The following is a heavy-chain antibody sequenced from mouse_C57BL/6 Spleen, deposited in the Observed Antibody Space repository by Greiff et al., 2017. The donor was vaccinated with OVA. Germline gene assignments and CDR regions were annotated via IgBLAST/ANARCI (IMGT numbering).Heavy chain of an antibody. D-gene: IGHD4-1*01. J-gene: IGHJ3*01. CDR1: GYSITSGYY. V-gene: IGHV3-6*01. CDR3: ARKWDGFAY. Sequence: EVKLLESGPGLVKPSQSLSLTCSVTGYSITSGYYWNWIRQFPGNKLEWMGYISYDGSNNYNPSLKNRISITRDTSKNQFFLKLNSVTTEDTATYYCARKWDGFAYWGQGTLVTVSA. CDR2: ISYDGSN.